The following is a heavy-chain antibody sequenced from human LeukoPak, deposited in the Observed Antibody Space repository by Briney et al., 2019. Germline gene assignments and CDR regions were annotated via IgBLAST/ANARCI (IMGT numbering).Heavy chain of an antibody. J-gene: IGHJ6*02. CDR1: GFSFSDYY. V-gene: IGHV3-11*01. Sequence: PGGSLRLSCAASGFSFSDYYMNWIRQAPGKGLEWVSYITDSGSAIYYADSVKGRFTISRDNTKNSLYLQMNSLRAEDTAVYFCAREGQRNYFYGMDVWGQGTTVTVSS. CDR3: AREGQRNYFYGMDV. D-gene: IGHD5-24*01. CDR2: ITDSGSAI.